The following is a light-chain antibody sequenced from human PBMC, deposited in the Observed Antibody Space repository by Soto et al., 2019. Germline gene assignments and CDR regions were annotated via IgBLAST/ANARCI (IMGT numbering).Light chain of an antibody. J-gene: IGLJ7*01. CDR1: SSDVGGYNY. CDR2: EVS. V-gene: IGLV2-8*01. CDR3: SSYADSNNFV. Sequence: QSVLTQPPSASGSPGQSVTISCTGTSSDVGGYNYVSWYQQHPGKAPKLMIYEVSKRPSGVTDRFSGSKSGNTASLTVSGLQTEDEADYYCSSYADSNNFVFGTGTQLTVL.